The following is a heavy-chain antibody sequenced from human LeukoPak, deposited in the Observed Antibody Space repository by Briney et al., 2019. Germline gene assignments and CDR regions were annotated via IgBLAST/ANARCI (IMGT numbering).Heavy chain of an antibody. CDR3: ARDLYSSGWYDY. V-gene: IGHV3-30*04. CDR2: ISNDGSNK. J-gene: IGHJ4*02. CDR1: GFTFSSYA. Sequence: QTGGSLRLSCAASGFTFSSYAMHWVRQAPGKGLEWVAVISNDGSNKYYADSVKGRFTISRDNSKNTLYLQMNSLRAEDTAVYYCARDLYSSGWYDYWGQGTLVTVSS. D-gene: IGHD6-19*01.